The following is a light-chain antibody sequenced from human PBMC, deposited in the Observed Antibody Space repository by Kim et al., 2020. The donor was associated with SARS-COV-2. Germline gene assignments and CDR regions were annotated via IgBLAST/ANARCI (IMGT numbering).Light chain of an antibody. CDR2: DVS. CDR1: SSDVGGYNY. CDR3: SSYTSSSTQVV. V-gene: IGLV2-14*03. Sequence: QSALTQPASVSGSPGQSITISCTGTSSDVGGYNYVPWYQQHPGKAPKLMIYDVSNRPSGVSNRFSGSKSGNTASLTISGLQAEDEADYYCSSYTSSSTQVVFGGGTQLTVL. J-gene: IGLJ2*01.